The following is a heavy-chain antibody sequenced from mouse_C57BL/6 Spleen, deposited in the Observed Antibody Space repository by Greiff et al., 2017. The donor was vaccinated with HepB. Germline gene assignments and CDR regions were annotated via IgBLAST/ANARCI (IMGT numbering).Heavy chain of an antibody. CDR2: ISYDGSN. CDR3: ARLDYYGSSHYFDY. Sequence: DVKLQESGPGLVKPSQSLSLTCSVTGYSITSGYYWNWIRQFPGNKLEWMGYISYDGSNNYNPSLKNRISITRDTSKNQFFLKLNSVTTEDTATYYCARLDYYGSSHYFDYWGQGTTLTVSS. V-gene: IGHV3-6*01. D-gene: IGHD1-1*01. CDR1: GYSITSGYY. J-gene: IGHJ2*01.